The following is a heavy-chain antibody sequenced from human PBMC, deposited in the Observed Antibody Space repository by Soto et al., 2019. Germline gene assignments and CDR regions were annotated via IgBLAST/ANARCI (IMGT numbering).Heavy chain of an antibody. CDR1: GFTFSRYA. Sequence: EVQLLESGGDLVQRGGTLTLSCAASGFTFSRYAMSWVRQAPGKGPEWVSSISDSGGTTYYADSVEGRFTISRDNSKNTLYLQLNSLRGDDTAIFYCVKDKYDSGSSMGNWFDSWGQGTLVTVSS. CDR3: VKDKYDSGSSMGNWFDS. CDR2: ISDSGGTT. V-gene: IGHV3-23*01. J-gene: IGHJ5*01. D-gene: IGHD3-10*01.